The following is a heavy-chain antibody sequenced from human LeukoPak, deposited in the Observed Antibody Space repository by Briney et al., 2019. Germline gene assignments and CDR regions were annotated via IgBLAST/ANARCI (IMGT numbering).Heavy chain of an antibody. J-gene: IGHJ4*02. CDR3: TTGYLSLEWLYFDY. V-gene: IGHV3-15*01. Sequence: GGSLRLSCAASGFTFSNAWMSWVRQAPGKGLEWVGRIKSKTDGGTTDYAAPVKGRFTISRDDSKNTLYLQMNSLKTEDTAVYYCTTGYLSLEWLYFDYWGQGTLVTVSS. D-gene: IGHD3-3*01. CDR1: GFTFSNAW. CDR2: IKSKTDGGTT.